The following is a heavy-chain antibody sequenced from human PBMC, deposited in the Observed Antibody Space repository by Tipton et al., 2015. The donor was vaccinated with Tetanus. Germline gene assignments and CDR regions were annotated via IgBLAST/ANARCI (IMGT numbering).Heavy chain of an antibody. CDR1: GFIVSSHY. J-gene: IGHJ6*02. Sequence: SLRLSCVASGFIVSSHYMSWVRQAPGKGLEWVSVMYSGGDTYHVDSVKGRFSISRDNAKNTLYLQMNSLRVEDTAVYYCVRRWFGTQYYFGMDVWGQGTTVTVSS. CDR3: VRRWFGTQYYFGMDV. V-gene: IGHV3-53*01. CDR2: MYSGGDT. D-gene: IGHD2/OR15-2a*01.